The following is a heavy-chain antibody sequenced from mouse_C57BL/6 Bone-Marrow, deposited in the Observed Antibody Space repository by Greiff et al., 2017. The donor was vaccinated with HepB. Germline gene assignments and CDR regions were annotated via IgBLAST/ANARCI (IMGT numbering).Heavy chain of an antibody. CDR3: AWDYDSYWYFDV. J-gene: IGHJ1*03. CDR2: INPSSGYT. Sequence: QVQLQQSGAELAKPGASVKLSCKASGYTFTSYWMHWVKQRPGQGLEWIGYINPSSGYTKYTQKFKDKATLTADKSSSTAYMKLSSLTYEDSAVYYCAWDYDSYWYFDVWGTGTTVTVSS. V-gene: IGHV1-7*01. D-gene: IGHD2-4*01. CDR1: GYTFTSYW.